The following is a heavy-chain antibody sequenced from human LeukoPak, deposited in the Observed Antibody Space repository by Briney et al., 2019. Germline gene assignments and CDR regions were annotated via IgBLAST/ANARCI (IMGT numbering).Heavy chain of an antibody. CDR2: INHSGST. J-gene: IGHJ4*02. D-gene: IGHD6-6*01. CDR1: GGSFSGYY. CDR3: ARHDLEGGRVIAAHLDY. V-gene: IGHV4-34*01. Sequence: SETLSLTCAVYGGSFSGYYWSWIRQPPGKGLEWIGEINHSGSTNYNPSLKSRVTISVDTSKNQFSLKLSSVTAADTAVYYCARHDLEGGRVIAAHLDYWGQGTLVTVSS.